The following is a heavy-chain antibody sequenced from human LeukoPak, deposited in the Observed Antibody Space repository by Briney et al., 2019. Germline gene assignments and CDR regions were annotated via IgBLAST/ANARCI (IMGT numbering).Heavy chain of an antibody. CDR3: ARGSSGYDWGWFDP. Sequence: ASVKVSCKASGYTFTNYYMHWVRQAPGQGLEWMGWISAYNGNTNYAQKLQGRVTMTTDTSTSTAYMELRSLRSDDTAVYYCARGSSGYDWGWFDPWGQGTLVTVSS. CDR1: GYTFTNYY. D-gene: IGHD5-12*01. J-gene: IGHJ5*02. CDR2: ISAYNGNT. V-gene: IGHV1-18*04.